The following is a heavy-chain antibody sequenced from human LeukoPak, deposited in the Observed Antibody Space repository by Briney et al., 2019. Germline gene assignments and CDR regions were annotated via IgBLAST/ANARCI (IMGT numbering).Heavy chain of an antibody. D-gene: IGHD6-13*01. V-gene: IGHV3-7*01. Sequence: GGSLRLSCAASGFTFSSYWMSWVRQAPGKGLEWVASIKQDGSEKYCVDSVKGRFTISRDSAKKSLYLQMYSLRAEDTAVYFCARDSGGGLYSSSCWFDPWGQGTLVTVSS. CDR3: ARDSGGGLYSSSCWFDP. CDR1: GFTFSSYW. CDR2: IKQDGSEK. J-gene: IGHJ5*02.